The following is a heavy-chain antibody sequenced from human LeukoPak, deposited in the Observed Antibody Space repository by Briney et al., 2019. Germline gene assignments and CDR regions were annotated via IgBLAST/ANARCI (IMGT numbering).Heavy chain of an antibody. CDR1: GFTFSSYS. CDR3: ARDPKTYYYDSSGYPVY. J-gene: IGHJ4*02. CDR2: ISSSCSYI. Sequence: PGGSLRLSCAASGFTFSSYSMNWVRQAPGKGLEWVSSISSSCSYIYYADSVKGRFTISRDNAKNSLYLQMNSLRAEDKAVYYCARDPKTYYYDSSGYPVYWGQGTLVTVSS. V-gene: IGHV3-21*01. D-gene: IGHD3-22*01.